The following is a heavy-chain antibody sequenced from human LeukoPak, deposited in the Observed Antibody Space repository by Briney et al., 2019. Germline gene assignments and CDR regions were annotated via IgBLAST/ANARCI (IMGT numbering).Heavy chain of an antibody. CDR1: GGSFSGYY. D-gene: IGHD6-13*01. CDR3: ARVTSPADSSSWPYYYYYGMDV. V-gene: IGHV4-34*01. CDR2: IYHSGST. Sequence: SETLSLTCAVYGGSFSGYYWSWIRQPPGKGLEWIGEIYHSGSTNYNPSLKSRVTISVDKSKNQFSLKLSSVTAADTAVYYCARVTSPADSSSWPYYYYYGMDVWGQGTTVTVSS. J-gene: IGHJ6*02.